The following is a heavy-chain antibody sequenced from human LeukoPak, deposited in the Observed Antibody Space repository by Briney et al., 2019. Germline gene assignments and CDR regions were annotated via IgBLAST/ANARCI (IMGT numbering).Heavy chain of an antibody. CDR2: TYYRSKWYN. CDR3: AREGSDGYLFDY. J-gene: IGHJ4*02. V-gene: IGHV6-1*01. CDR1: GDSVSSNSAT. Sequence: SQTLSLTCAISGDSVSSNSATWDWIRQSPSRGLEWLGRTYYRSKWYNDYAVSVKSRVTINPDTSKHQFSLQLNSVTPEDTAVYYCAREGSDGYLFDYWGQGSLSHVSS. D-gene: IGHD3-22*01.